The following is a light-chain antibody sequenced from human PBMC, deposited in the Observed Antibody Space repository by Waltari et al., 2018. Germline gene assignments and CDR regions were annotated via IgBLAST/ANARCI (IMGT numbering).Light chain of an antibody. CDR2: GAS. CDR3: QQYDISPLT. V-gene: IGKV3-20*01. CDR1: QTVRTTY. Sequence: EIVLTQSPGTLSLSPGERATLSCRARQTVRTTYLAWYQQKPGQAPTLLIYGASSRATGTPDRFSGSGSGTDFSLTISSLEPEDFAVYYCQQYDISPLTFGGGTKVEIK. J-gene: IGKJ4*01.